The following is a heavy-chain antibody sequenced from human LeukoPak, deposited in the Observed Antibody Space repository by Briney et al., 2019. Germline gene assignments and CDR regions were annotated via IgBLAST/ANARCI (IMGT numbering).Heavy chain of an antibody. V-gene: IGHV1-46*01. CDR2: INPSGGST. Sequence: ASVKVSCKASGYTFTSYYMHWVRQAPGQGLEWMGIINPSGGSTSYAQKFQGRVTMTRDMSTSTVYMELSSLRSEDTAVYYCARSSALLLWFGELLVPTWFDPWGQGTLVTVSS. CDR3: ARSSALLLWFGELLVPTWFDP. D-gene: IGHD3-10*01. CDR1: GYTFTSYY. J-gene: IGHJ5*02.